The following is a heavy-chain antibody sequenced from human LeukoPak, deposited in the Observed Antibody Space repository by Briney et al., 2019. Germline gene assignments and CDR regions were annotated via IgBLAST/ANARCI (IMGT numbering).Heavy chain of an antibody. J-gene: IGHJ4*02. D-gene: IGHD2-2*01. V-gene: IGHV4-34*01. CDR1: GGSISSYY. Sequence: SETLSLTCTVSGGSISSYYWSWIRQPPGKGLEWIGEINQSGSTNYKSSLKSRVTISVDTSKNQISLKLSSVTAADTAVYYCARVGPDITSWHYWGQGTLGSVSS. CDR3: ARVGPDITSWHY. CDR2: INQSGST.